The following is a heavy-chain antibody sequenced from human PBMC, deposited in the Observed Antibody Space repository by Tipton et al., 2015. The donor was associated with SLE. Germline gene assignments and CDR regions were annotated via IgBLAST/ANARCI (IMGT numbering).Heavy chain of an antibody. D-gene: IGHD3-10*01. Sequence: LRLSCTVSGGSLSGDTYYWSWIRQPAGEGLEWIGRIFTSGNTNYNPSLKSRVTISVDTSKNQFSLELSSVTAADTAVYYCARSGYFYGSGSYFDYWCQDYYGSGSYFDQWGQGTLVTVSA. CDR1: GGSLSGDTYY. V-gene: IGHV4-61*02. J-gene: IGHJ4*02. CDR3: ARSGYFYGSGSYFDYWCQDYYGSGSYFDQ. CDR2: IFTSGNT.